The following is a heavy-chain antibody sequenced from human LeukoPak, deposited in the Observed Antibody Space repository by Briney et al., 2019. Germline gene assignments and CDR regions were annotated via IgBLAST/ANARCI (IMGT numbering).Heavy chain of an antibody. CDR3: ARKEGLNSSSWSDAFDI. Sequence: VKVSCKASGGTFSSYTISWVREAPGQGVEWMGRIIPILGIANYAQKFQGRVTITADKSTSTAYMELSSLRSEDTAVYYCARKEGLNSSSWSDAFDIWGQGTMVTVSS. CDR1: GGTFSSYT. D-gene: IGHD6-13*01. CDR2: IIPILGIA. V-gene: IGHV1-69*02. J-gene: IGHJ3*02.